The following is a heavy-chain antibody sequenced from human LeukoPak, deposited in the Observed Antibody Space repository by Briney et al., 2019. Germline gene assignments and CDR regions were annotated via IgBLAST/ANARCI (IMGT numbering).Heavy chain of an antibody. D-gene: IGHD5-12*01. J-gene: IGHJ4*02. Sequence: GGSLRLSCAASGFSFSDYYMTWIRQAPGKGLEWVSSISRSRSYIYYADSVKGRFTISRDNTMNSLFLQMNSLRAEDTAVYYCAPALSLYDYIYFDYWGQGTLVTVSS. CDR2: ISRSRSYI. CDR1: GFSFSDYY. CDR3: APALSLYDYIYFDY. V-gene: IGHV3-11*06.